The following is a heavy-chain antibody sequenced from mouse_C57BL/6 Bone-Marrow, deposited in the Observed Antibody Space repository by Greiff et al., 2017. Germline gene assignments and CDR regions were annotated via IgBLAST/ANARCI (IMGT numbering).Heavy chain of an antibody. CDR2: IYWDDDK. V-gene: IGHV8-12*01. D-gene: IGHD1-1*01. CDR1: GFSLSTSGMG. Sequence: QVTLKVCGPGILQSSQTLSLSCSFSGFSLSTSGMGVSWIRQPSGQGLEWLAHIYWDDDKRYNPSLKSRLTSSKDTSRNQVFLKITSVDTADTATCYCAHSYYYGSRDYWGQGTLVTVSA. J-gene: IGHJ3*01. CDR3: AHSYYYGSRDY.